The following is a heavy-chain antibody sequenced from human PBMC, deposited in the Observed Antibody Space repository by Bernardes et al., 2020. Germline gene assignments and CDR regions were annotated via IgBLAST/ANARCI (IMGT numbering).Heavy chain of an antibody. V-gene: IGHV4-4*02. CDR2: IYHSGST. J-gene: IGHJ6*02. Sequence: ETLSLTCAVSGGSISSSNWWSWVRQPPGKGLEWIGEIYHSGSTNYNPSLKSRVTISVDKSKNQFSLKLSSVTAADTAVYYCARLDCSGGRYDYYYGMDVWGQGTTVTVSS. CDR3: ARLDCSGGRYDYYYGMDV. CDR1: GGSISSSNW. D-gene: IGHD2-15*01.